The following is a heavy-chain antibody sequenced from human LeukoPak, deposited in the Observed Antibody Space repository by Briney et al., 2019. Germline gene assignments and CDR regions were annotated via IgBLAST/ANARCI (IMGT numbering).Heavy chain of an antibody. CDR3: AKKGEGYYFDY. V-gene: IGHV3-43D*04. CDR1: GFTFDDYG. CDR2: ISWDGGTT. D-gene: IGHD1-26*01. Sequence: PGGSLRLSCAASGFTFDDYGMHWVRPPPGKGLEWVSLISWDGGTTYYADSVKGRFTISRDNSKNSLYLQMNSLRAEDTALYYCAKKGEGYYFDYWGQGTLVTVSS. J-gene: IGHJ4*02.